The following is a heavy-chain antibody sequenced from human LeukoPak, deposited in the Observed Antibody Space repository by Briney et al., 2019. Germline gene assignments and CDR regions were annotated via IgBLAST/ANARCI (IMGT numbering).Heavy chain of an antibody. J-gene: IGHJ5*02. D-gene: IGHD3-22*01. CDR1: GGSVSSGSYY. Sequence: SETLSLTCTVSGGSVSSGSYYWTWIRQPPGKGLEWIGYIYHSGSTNYNPSLKSRVTISLDTPKNQFSLKLSSVTAADTAVYYCAREGITMTNNWFDPWGQGTLVTVSS. CDR3: AREGITMTNNWFDP. V-gene: IGHV4-61*01. CDR2: IYHSGST.